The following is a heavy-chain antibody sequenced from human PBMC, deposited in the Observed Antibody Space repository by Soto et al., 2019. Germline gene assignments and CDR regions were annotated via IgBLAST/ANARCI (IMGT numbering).Heavy chain of an antibody. D-gene: IGHD4-17*01. CDR3: ARHAIRVGLPDYGDYLFDY. V-gene: IGHV4-39*01. J-gene: IGHJ4*02. CDR2: IYYSGST. CDR1: GGSISSSSYY. Sequence: QLQESGPGLVKPSETLSLTCTVSGGSISSSSYYWGWIRQPPGKGLEWIGSIYYSGSTYYNPSLKSRVTISVDTSKNQFSLKLSSVTAADTAVYYCARHAIRVGLPDYGDYLFDYWGQGTLVTVSS.